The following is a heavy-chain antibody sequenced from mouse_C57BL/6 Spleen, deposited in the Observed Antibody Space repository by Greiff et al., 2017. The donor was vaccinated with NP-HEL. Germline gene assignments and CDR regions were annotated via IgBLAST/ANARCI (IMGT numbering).Heavy chain of an antibody. J-gene: IGHJ2*01. D-gene: IGHD2-5*01. CDR2: IYPGDGAT. CDR3: ARRGSNYDFDY. V-gene: IGHV1-80*01. Sequence: VQLQESGAELVKPGASVKISCKASGYAFSSYWMNWVKQRPGKGLEWIGQIYPGDGATNYNGKFQGKATLTADKSSSTAYMQLSSLTSEDSAVYFCARRGSNYDFDYWGQGTTLTVSS. CDR1: GYAFSSYW.